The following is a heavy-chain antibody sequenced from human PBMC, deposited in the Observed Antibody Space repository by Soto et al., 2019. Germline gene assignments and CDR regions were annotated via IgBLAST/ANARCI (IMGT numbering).Heavy chain of an antibody. CDR1: GCTFSSYG. V-gene: IGHV3-33*01. D-gene: IGHD2-2*01. Sequence: PGGSLRLSCAASGCTFSSYGMHWVRQAPGKGLEWVAVIWYDGSNKYYADSVKGRFTISRDNSKNTLYLQMNSLRAEDTAVYYCARDTYSSSTSCYYYYMDVWGKGTTVTVSS. J-gene: IGHJ6*03. CDR3: ARDTYSSSTSCYYYYMDV. CDR2: IWYDGSNK.